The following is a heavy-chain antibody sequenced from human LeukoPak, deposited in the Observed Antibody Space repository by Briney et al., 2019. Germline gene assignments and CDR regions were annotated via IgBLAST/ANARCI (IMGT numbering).Heavy chain of an antibody. J-gene: IGHJ4*02. D-gene: IGHD3-22*01. Sequence: GGSLRLSCAASGFTFSNYCMHWVRQAPGKGLEWVAFIRYDGSNKYYADSVKGRFTISRDNSKNTLYLQMNSLRAEDTAVYYCAKVSTYYYDSSGYYFDSWGQGTLVTVSS. CDR2: IRYDGSNK. CDR1: GFTFSNYC. V-gene: IGHV3-30*02. CDR3: AKVSTYYYDSSGYYFDS.